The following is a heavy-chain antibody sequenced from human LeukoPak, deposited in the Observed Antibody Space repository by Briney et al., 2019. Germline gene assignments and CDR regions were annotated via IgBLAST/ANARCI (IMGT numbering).Heavy chain of an antibody. CDR2: IYYSGST. D-gene: IGHD3-3*01. Sequence: SETLSLTCAVSGGSISSYYWNWIRQPPGKGLEWIGYIYYSGSTNYNPSLKSRVTISVDTSKNQFSLKLSSVTAADTAVYYCARAMMRSGLDYWGQGTLVTVSS. V-gene: IGHV4-59*12. CDR3: ARAMMRSGLDY. CDR1: GGSISSYY. J-gene: IGHJ4*02.